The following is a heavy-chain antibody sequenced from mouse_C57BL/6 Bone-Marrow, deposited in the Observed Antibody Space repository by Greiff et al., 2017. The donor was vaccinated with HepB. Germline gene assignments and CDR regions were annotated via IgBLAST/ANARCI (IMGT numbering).Heavy chain of an antibody. V-gene: IGHV1-59*01. CDR2: IDPSDSYT. CDR1: GYTFTSYW. CDR3: ARRLRPIYFDY. Sequence: VQLQQPGAELVRPGTSVKLSCKASGYTFTSYWMHWVKQRPGQGLEWIGVIDPSDSYTNYNQKFKGKATLTVDTSSSTAYMQLSSLTSEDSAVYYCARRLRPIYFDYWGQGTTLTVSS. J-gene: IGHJ2*01.